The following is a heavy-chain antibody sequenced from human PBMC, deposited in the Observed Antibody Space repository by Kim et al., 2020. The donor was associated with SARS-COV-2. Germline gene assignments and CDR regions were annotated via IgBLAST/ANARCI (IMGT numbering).Heavy chain of an antibody. CDR3: ARDPYPLMVRGVQGAFDI. Sequence: ASVKVSCKASGYTFTSYGISWVRQAPGQGLEWMGWISAYNGNTNYAQKLQGRVTMTTDTSTSTAYMELRSLRSDDTAVYYCARDPYPLMVRGVQGAFDIWGQGTMVTVSS. D-gene: IGHD3-10*01. J-gene: IGHJ3*02. CDR1: GYTFTSYG. V-gene: IGHV1-18*04. CDR2: ISAYNGNT.